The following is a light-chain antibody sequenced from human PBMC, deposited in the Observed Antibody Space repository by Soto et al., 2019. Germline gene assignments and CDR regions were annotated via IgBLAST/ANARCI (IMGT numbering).Light chain of an antibody. J-gene: IGKJ1*01. V-gene: IGKV3-20*01. CDR3: HQYGRGKT. Sequence: EIVLTQSPGTLSLSPGERATLSCRASQSDSSSYLAWYQQKPGQAPRLLIYGASSRATGIPDRFSGSGSGTDFTLTISRLEPEDFAVYYCHQYGRGKTFGQGTKVEIK. CDR1: QSDSSSY. CDR2: GAS.